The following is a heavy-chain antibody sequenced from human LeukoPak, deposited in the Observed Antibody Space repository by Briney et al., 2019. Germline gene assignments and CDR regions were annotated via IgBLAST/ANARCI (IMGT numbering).Heavy chain of an antibody. CDR1: GFRFSSYA. CDR2: ISSSDSNT. CDR3: AKALTDELMSRSHYDFWSGYHPSGTVYYYMDV. D-gene: IGHD3-3*01. Sequence: PGGSLRLSCAASGFRFSSYAMSWVRQAPGKGLEWVSAISSSDSNTNYANSVKGRFIISRDNSKNTLYLQMNSLRAEGTAIYYCAKALTDELMSRSHYDFWSGYHPSGTVYYYMDVWGKGTTVTVSS. J-gene: IGHJ6*03. V-gene: IGHV3-23*01.